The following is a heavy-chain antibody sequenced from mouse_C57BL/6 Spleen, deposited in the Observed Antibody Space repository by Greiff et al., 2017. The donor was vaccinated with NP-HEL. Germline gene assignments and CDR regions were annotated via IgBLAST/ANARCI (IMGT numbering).Heavy chain of an antibody. CDR2: IYPGDGDT. CDR3: ARELNWVFDY. CDR1: GYAFSSSW. J-gene: IGHJ2*01. D-gene: IGHD4-1*02. V-gene: IGHV1-80*01. Sequence: QVQLQQSGAELVKPGASVKISCKASGYAFSSSWMNWVKQRPGKGLEWIGQIYPGDGDTNYNGKFKGKATLTADKSSSTAYMPLSSLTSEDSAVYFCARELNWVFDYWGQGTTLTVSS.